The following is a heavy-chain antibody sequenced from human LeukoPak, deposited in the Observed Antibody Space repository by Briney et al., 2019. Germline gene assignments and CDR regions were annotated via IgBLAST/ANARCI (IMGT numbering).Heavy chain of an antibody. V-gene: IGHV4-34*01. J-gene: IGHJ3*02. Sequence: SETLSLTCAVYGESFSGYYWNWIRQPPGKGLEWIGEINHSGSTTNHNPSLKSRVTMSVDTSKNQFSLKMTSVTAADTAVYYCASFKYSTSGAFDIWGQGTMVTVSS. CDR2: INHSGSTT. CDR3: ASFKYSTSGAFDI. CDR1: GESFSGYY. D-gene: IGHD6-6*01.